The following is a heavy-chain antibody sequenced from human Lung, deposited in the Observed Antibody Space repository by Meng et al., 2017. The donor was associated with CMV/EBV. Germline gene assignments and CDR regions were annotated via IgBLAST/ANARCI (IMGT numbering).Heavy chain of an antibody. V-gene: IGHV3-21*01. J-gene: IGHJ6*02. CDR2: ISSSGTYI. CDR1: GFTFSSYS. CDR3: ARDVSPRSSAYFAIYYFYALDV. Sequence: GGSLRLXCAASGFTFSSYSMNWVRKAPGKGLEGVSSISSSGTYIYYADSVKGRFTISRGNAQNSLYLQMNSLRAEDTAVYYCARDVSPRSSAYFAIYYFYALDVWGQGTTVTVSS. D-gene: IGHD2-21*01.